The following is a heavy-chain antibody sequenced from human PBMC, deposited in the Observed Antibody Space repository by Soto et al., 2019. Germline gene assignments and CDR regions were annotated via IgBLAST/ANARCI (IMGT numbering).Heavy chain of an antibody. D-gene: IGHD6-13*01. CDR3: ARPFMYTRAIEY. CDR1: GVSISSGGYS. V-gene: IGHV4-30-2*01. CDR2: IYHSGST. J-gene: IGHJ4*02. Sequence: SETLSLTCAVSGVSISSGGYSLSWIRQPPGEGLEWIGYIYHSGSTYYNPSLKSRVTISVDTSKNQFSLNLSSMTAADTAVYYCARPFMYTRAIEYWGQGTLVTVSS.